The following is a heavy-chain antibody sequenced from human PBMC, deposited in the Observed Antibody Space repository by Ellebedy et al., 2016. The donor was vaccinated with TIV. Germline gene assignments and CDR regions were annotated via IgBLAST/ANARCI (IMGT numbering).Heavy chain of an antibody. CDR1: GYSFTSYG. CDR2: IDPSDSYT. J-gene: IGHJ4*02. Sequence: ASVKVSCKGSGYSFTSYGITWVRQMPGKGLEWMGRIDPSDSYTNYSPSFQGHVTISADKSISTAYLQWSSLKASDTAMYYCALDVEMATMNFDYWGQGTLVTVSS. D-gene: IGHD5-24*01. CDR3: ALDVEMATMNFDY. V-gene: IGHV5-10-1*01.